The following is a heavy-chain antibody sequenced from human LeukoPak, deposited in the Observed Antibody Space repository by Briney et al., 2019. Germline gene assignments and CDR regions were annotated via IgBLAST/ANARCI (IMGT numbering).Heavy chain of an antibody. J-gene: IGHJ4*02. CDR2: IYYSGST. Sequence: SETLSLTCTVSGGSISSSSYYWGWIRQPPGKGLEWIGSIYYSGSTYYNPSLKSRVTISVDTSKNQFSLKLSSVTAADTAVYYCARVASSGFGELRYWGQGTLVNVSS. CDR3: ARVASSGFGELRY. CDR1: GGSISSSSYY. V-gene: IGHV4-39*07. D-gene: IGHD3-10*01.